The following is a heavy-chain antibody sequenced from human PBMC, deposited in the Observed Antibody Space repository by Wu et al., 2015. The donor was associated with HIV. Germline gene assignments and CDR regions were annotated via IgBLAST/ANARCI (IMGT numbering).Heavy chain of an antibody. D-gene: IGHD3-9*01. Sequence: QVQLVQSGAEMKKPGASVKVSCTASGYTFTAYNVHWVRQVPGQGLEWMGNINANSGRTKYVENFQGRVAMTRDTSVNTVYMELKTLRYDDTAVYFCARGDRFYDILTGYSKNWFDPWGQGTLVSVSS. CDR3: ARGDRFYDILTGYSKNWFDP. CDR2: INANSGRT. CDR1: GYTFTAYN. V-gene: IGHV1-2*02. J-gene: IGHJ5*02.